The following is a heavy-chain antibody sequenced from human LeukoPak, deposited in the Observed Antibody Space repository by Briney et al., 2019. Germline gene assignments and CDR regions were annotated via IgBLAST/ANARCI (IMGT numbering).Heavy chain of an antibody. CDR1: GFVFSSYG. Sequence: PGGSLRLSCAVSGFVFSSYGIHWVRQAPGKSLEWVSFIRFDGTTQYYADSVKGRFTISRYNSKFTVHLLMTSLRPEDTAVYYCSKESNYDSSGYFHWGQATLVTVSS. V-gene: IGHV3-30*02. J-gene: IGHJ4*02. CDR3: SKESNYDSSGYFH. CDR2: IRFDGTTQ. D-gene: IGHD3-22*01.